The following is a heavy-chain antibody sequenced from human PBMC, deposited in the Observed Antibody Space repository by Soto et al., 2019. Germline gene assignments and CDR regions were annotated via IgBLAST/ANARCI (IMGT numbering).Heavy chain of an antibody. J-gene: IGHJ4*02. Sequence: ASVKVSCKASGYTFTSYAMHWGRQAPVQRLEWMGWINAGNGNTKYSQKFQGRVTITRDTSASTAYMELSSLRSEETAVYYCERSIVVVTALDYWGQGTLVTVSS. V-gene: IGHV1-3*01. CDR2: INAGNGNT. CDR1: GYTFTSYA. D-gene: IGHD2-21*02. CDR3: ERSIVVVTALDY.